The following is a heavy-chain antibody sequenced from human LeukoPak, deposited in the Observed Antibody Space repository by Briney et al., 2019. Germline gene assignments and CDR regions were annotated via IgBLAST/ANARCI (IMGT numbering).Heavy chain of an antibody. Sequence: QPGGSLRLSCAASGFTVSSNYMSWVRRAPGKGLEWVSVIYSGGSTYYADSVKGRFTISRDNSKNTLYLQMNSLRAEDTAVYYCAREEGYYYDSSGYLNWFDPWGQGTLVTVSS. D-gene: IGHD3-22*01. V-gene: IGHV3-66*01. CDR2: IYSGGST. CDR3: AREEGYYYDSSGYLNWFDP. J-gene: IGHJ5*02. CDR1: GFTVSSNY.